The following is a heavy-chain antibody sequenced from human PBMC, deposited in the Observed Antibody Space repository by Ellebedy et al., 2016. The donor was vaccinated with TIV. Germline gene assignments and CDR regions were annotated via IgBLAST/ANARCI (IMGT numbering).Heavy chain of an antibody. Sequence: GESLKISCAASGFTFSSYSMNWVRQAPGKGLEWVSYISSSSSTIYYADSVKGRFTISRDNAKNSLYLQMNSLRDEDTAVYYCARESCSSTSCYQDPLPFYYYYYGMDVWGQGTTVTVSS. J-gene: IGHJ6*02. CDR1: GFTFSSYS. V-gene: IGHV3-48*02. D-gene: IGHD2-2*01. CDR3: ARESCSSTSCYQDPLPFYYYYYGMDV. CDR2: ISSSSSTI.